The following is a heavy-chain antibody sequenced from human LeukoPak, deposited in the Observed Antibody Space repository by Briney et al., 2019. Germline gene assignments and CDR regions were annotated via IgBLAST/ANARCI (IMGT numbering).Heavy chain of an antibody. Sequence: PSETLSLTCTVSGGSISSSSYYWGWIRQPPGTGLEWIGSIYYSGSTYYNPSLKSRVTISVDTSKNQFSLKLSSVTAADTAVYYCARGRGIGYYYDSSGWGQGTLVTVSS. CDR1: GGSISSSSYY. V-gene: IGHV4-39*07. CDR2: IYYSGST. CDR3: ARGRGIGYYYDSSG. J-gene: IGHJ4*02. D-gene: IGHD3-22*01.